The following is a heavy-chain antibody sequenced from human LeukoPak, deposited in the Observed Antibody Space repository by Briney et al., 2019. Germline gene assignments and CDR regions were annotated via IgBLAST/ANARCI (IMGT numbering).Heavy chain of an antibody. D-gene: IGHD5-24*01. J-gene: IGHJ3*02. CDR3: ARDCRWLQHLGRDDAFDI. CDR2: INSDGSST. CDR1: GFTFSSYW. V-gene: IGHV3-74*01. Sequence: PGGSLRLSCAASGFTFSSYWMHWVRQAPGKGLVWVSRINSDGSSTSYADSVKGRFTISRDNSKNTLYLQMNSLRAEDTAVYYCARDCRWLQHLGRDDAFDIWGQGTMVTVSS.